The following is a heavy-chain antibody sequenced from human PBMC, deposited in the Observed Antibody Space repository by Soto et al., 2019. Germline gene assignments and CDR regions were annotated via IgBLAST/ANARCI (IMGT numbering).Heavy chain of an antibody. J-gene: IGHJ6*02. CDR3: ARSITGTVSYYYGMDV. CDR1: GGTFSSYA. V-gene: IGHV1-69*12. CDR2: IIPIFGTA. Sequence: QVQLVQSGAEVKKPGSSVKVSCKASGGTFSSYAISCVRQAPGQGREWMGGIIPIFGTANYAQKFQGRVTIAAGEATSTAYKELSSLRSEDTAVYYCARSITGTVSYYYGMDVWGQGTTVTVSS. D-gene: IGHD1-20*01.